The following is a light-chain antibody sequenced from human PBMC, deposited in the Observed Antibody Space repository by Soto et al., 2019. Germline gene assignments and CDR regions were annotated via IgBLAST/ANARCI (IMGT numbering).Light chain of an antibody. Sequence: EIVMTQSPATLSVSPGERATLSCRASQSVSSNLAWYQQKPGQAPRLLMYGASTRATGIPARFSGSGSGTEFTLTISSVQSEDFAVYYCQQYTNWPLTFGGGTNVEIK. CDR2: GAS. J-gene: IGKJ4*01. CDR3: QQYTNWPLT. CDR1: QSVSSN. V-gene: IGKV3-15*01.